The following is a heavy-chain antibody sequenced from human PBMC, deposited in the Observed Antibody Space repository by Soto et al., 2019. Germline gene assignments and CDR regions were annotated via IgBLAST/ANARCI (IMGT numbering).Heavy chain of an antibody. CDR2: IYYSRNT. D-gene: IGHD2-2*01. CDR1: GGSITSNNYH. J-gene: IGHJ4*02. V-gene: IGHV4-39*01. Sequence: SETLSLTCTVSGGSITSNNYHWVWSRQPPGKGLEWIGTIYYSRNTYYNPSLKSRVTMSMDASKNQFSLTLSSVAVADTAVYYCSRLTNARPGDDWGQGTLVTVSS. CDR3: SRLTNARPGDD.